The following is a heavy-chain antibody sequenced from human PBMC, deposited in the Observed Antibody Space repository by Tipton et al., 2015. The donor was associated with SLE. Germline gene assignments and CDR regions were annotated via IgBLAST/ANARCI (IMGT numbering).Heavy chain of an antibody. J-gene: IGHJ6*02. CDR3: AKDSGSYLYYYGMDV. Sequence: SLRLSCAASGFTFSSYSMNWVRQAPGKGLEWVSATGASDGSTYYADSVKGRFTISRDNSKNMLYLQMSSLRAEDTAVYYCAKDSGSYLYYYGMDVWDQGTTVTVSS. CDR1: GFTFSSYS. V-gene: IGHV3-23*01. CDR2: TGASDGST. D-gene: IGHD1-26*01.